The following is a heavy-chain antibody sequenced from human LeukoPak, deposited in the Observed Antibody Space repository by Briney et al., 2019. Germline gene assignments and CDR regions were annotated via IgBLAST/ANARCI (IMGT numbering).Heavy chain of an antibody. CDR1: GFTFSSFA. CDR2: ISVSGGST. CDR3: AKDSQTVSLDY. Sequence: PGGSLRLSCAASGFTFSSFALNWVRQAPGKGLEWVSTISVSGGSTYYSDSVKGRFTISRDNSKNTLYLQMNSLRAEDTAVYYCAKDSQTVSLDYWGQGTLVTVSS. V-gene: IGHV3-23*01. D-gene: IGHD4-11*01. J-gene: IGHJ4*02.